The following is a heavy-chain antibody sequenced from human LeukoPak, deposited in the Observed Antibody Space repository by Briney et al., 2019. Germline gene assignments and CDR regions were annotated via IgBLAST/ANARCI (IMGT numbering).Heavy chain of an antibody. J-gene: IGHJ6*02. CDR3: ARHIGGIAAAQSYYYGMDV. CDR1: GYTFTGYY. Sequence: GSVKVSCKASGYTFTGYYMHWVRQAPGQGLEWMGWINPNSGGTNYAQKFQGRVTMTRDTSISTAYMVLSRLRSDDTAVYYCARHIGGIAAAQSYYYGMDVWGQGTTVTVSS. V-gene: IGHV1-2*02. D-gene: IGHD6-13*01. CDR2: INPNSGGT.